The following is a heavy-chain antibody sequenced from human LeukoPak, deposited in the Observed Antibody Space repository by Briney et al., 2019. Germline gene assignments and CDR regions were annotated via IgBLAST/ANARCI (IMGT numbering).Heavy chain of an antibody. Sequence: GGSLRLSCAASGFTFSSYSMNWVRQAPGKGLEWVSSISSSSSYIYYADSVKGRFTISRDNSKNTLYLQMNSLRVEDTAVYYCAKDSKIVGPTFRSYHYMDVWGKGTTVTVSS. D-gene: IGHD1-26*01. CDR1: GFTFSSYS. CDR3: AKDSKIVGPTFRSYHYMDV. J-gene: IGHJ6*03. CDR2: ISSSSSYI. V-gene: IGHV3-21*04.